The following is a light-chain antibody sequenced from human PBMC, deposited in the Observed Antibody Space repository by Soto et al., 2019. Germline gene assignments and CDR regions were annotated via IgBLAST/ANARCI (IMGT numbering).Light chain of an antibody. J-gene: IGKJ5*01. Sequence: IEVTQSPSSLAASVGDRVTITCRASQTIGTYLNWYRHKSGAAPKLLIYAASSLQSGVPSRFSGSGSGTDFTLTISSLQPEDFATYYCQQSYSTPITFGQGTRLEIK. CDR1: QTIGTY. CDR3: QQSYSTPIT. CDR2: AAS. V-gene: IGKV1-39*01.